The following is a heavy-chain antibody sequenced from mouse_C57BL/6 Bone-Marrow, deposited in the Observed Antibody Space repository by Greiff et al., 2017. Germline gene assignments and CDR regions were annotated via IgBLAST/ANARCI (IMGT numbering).Heavy chain of an antibody. V-gene: IGHV6-6*01. D-gene: IGHD2-5*01. CDR3: TRDYSNGYYAMDY. CDR2: IRNKANNHAT. CDR1: GFTFSDAW. J-gene: IGHJ4*01. Sequence: EVMLVESGGGLVQPGGSMKLSCAASGFTFSDAWMDWVRQSPEKGLEWVAEIRNKANNHATYYAESVKGRFTISRDDSKSSVYLQMNSLRAEDTGIYYCTRDYSNGYYAMDYWGQGTSVTVSS.